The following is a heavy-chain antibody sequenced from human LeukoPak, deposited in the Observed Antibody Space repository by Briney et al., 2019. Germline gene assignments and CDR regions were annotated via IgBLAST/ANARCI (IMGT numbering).Heavy chain of an antibody. V-gene: IGHV4-34*01. CDR1: GGSFSGYY. Sequence: KPSETLSLTCAVYGGSFSGYYWSWIRQPPGKGLEWIGEINHSGSTNYNPSLKSRVTISVDTSKSQFSLKLSSVTAADTAVYYCTRGGDSGSYYFDYWGQGTLVTVSS. J-gene: IGHJ4*02. D-gene: IGHD1-26*01. CDR3: TRGGDSGSYYFDY. CDR2: INHSGST.